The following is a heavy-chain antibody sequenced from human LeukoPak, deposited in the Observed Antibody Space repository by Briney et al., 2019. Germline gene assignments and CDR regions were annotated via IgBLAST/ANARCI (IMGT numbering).Heavy chain of an antibody. CDR1: GFTFSTYS. D-gene: IGHD2-21*01. V-gene: IGHV3-21*01. J-gene: IGHJ6*03. Sequence: GGSLRLSCVASGFTFSTYSMNWVRQAPGKGLEWVSSITTTTSYIYYADSVKGRFTISRDDAENSLYLQMNSLRAEDTAVYYCARDLFDYMDVWGKGTTVTVSS. CDR2: ITTTTSYI. CDR3: ARDLFDYMDV.